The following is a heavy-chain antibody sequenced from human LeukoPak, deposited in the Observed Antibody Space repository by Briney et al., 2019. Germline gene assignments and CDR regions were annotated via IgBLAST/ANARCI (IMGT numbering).Heavy chain of an antibody. V-gene: IGHV3-30*03. Sequence: GGSLRLSCAASGFTFSSYGMSWVRQAPGKGLEWVAVISYDGSNKYYADSVKGRFTISRDNSKNTLYLQMNSLRAEDTAVYYCARGGAMYSSSSPGDYYYYYYMDVWGKGTTVTVSS. D-gene: IGHD6-6*01. CDR2: ISYDGSNK. CDR1: GFTFSSYG. CDR3: ARGGAMYSSSSPGDYYYYYYMDV. J-gene: IGHJ6*03.